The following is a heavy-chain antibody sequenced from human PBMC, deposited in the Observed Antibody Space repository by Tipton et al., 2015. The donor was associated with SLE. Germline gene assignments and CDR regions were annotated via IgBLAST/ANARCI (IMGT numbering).Heavy chain of an antibody. CDR1: GYSISSGYY. D-gene: IGHD3-3*01. CDR2: IYHSGST. V-gene: IGHV4-38-2*02. CDR3: ARGPRGYDFWSGYYSWFDP. Sequence: TLSLTCTVSGYSISSGYYWGWIRQPPGKGLEWIGSIYHSGSTYYNPSLKSRVTISVDTSKNQFSLKLSSVTAADTAVYYCARGPRGYDFWSGYYSWFDPWGQGTLVIVSP. J-gene: IGHJ5*02.